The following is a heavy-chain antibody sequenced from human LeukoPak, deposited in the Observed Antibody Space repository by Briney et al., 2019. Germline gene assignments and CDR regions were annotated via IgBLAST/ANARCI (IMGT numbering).Heavy chain of an antibody. CDR1: GYTFTSYY. D-gene: IGHD6-19*01. V-gene: IGHV1-46*01. CDR3: ARPHWPGPDSSPQGYYYCMDV. J-gene: IGHJ6*03. Sequence: ASVKVSCKASGYTFTSYYMHWVRQAPGPGLEWMGIINPSGGSTSYAQKFQGRVTMTRDTSTSTVHMELSSLRSEDTAVCYCARPHWPGPDSSPQGYYYCMDVWGKGTTVTVSS. CDR2: INPSGGST.